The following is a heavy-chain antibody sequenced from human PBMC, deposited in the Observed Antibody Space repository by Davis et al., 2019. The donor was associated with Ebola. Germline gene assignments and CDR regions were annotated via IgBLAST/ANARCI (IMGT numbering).Heavy chain of an antibody. V-gene: IGHV5-51*01. CDR2: IYPGDFDT. CDR1: GYSFTSYW. CDR3: ARHYATRNYYYYYMDV. D-gene: IGHD3-16*01. Sequence: KVSCKGSGYSFTSYWIGWVRQMPGKGLEWMGIIYPGDFDTRYSPSFQGQVTISADKSISTAYLQWSSLKASDTAMYYCARHYATRNYYYYYMDVWGKGTTVTVSS. J-gene: IGHJ6*03.